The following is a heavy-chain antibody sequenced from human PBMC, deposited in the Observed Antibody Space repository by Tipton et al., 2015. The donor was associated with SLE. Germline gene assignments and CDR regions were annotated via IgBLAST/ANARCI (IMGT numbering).Heavy chain of an antibody. CDR2: IYNSGIT. D-gene: IGHD2-15*01. V-gene: IGHV4-61*02. CDR3: VKSVVVVSPRDYYYYMDV. Sequence: TLSLTCTVSGDSFSSGSSSWNWVRQPAGKGLEWIGLIYNSGITNYNPSLQSRVTLSVDMSKNQFSLRLSSVTAVDTGVYYCVKSVVVVSPRDYYYYMDVWGKGTTVTVSS. J-gene: IGHJ6*03. CDR1: GDSFSSGSSS.